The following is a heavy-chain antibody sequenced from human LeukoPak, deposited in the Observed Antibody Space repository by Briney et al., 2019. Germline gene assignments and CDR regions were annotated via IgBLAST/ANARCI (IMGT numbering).Heavy chain of an antibody. CDR1: GGSISSYY. Sequence: SETLSLTCTVSGGSISSYYWSWIRQPPGKGLEWIGYIYYSGSTNYNPSLRSRVTISVDTSKEQFSLKLSSVTAADTAVYYCARHGDYGNYFYYGLDVWGQGTTVTVSS. D-gene: IGHD4-17*01. CDR2: IYYSGST. J-gene: IGHJ6*02. CDR3: ARHGDYGNYFYYGLDV. V-gene: IGHV4-59*08.